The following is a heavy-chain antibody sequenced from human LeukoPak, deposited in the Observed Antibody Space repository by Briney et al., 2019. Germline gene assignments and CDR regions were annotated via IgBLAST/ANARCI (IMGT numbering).Heavy chain of an antibody. J-gene: IGHJ4*02. CDR3: AREREYSSGWFDY. CDR1: GFTFSSYS. V-gene: IGHV3-21*01. CDR2: ISSSSYI. D-gene: IGHD6-19*01. Sequence: GGSLRLSCAASGFTFSSYSMNWVRQAPGKGLEWVSSISSSSYIYYADSVKGRFTISRDNAKNSLYLQMNSLRAEDTAVYYCAREREYSSGWFDYWGQGTLVTVSS.